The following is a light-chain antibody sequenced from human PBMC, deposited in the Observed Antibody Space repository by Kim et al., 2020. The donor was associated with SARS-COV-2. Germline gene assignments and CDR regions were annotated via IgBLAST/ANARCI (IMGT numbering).Light chain of an antibody. Sequence: GQSITISCTVTSSDVGGYNYVSWYQQHPGKAPKLMIYDVTKWPSGVSSRFSGSKSGNTASLTISGLQAEDEADYYCSSYTSSSTWVFGGGTQLTVL. CDR3: SSYTSSSTWV. CDR1: SSDVGGYNY. J-gene: IGLJ3*02. V-gene: IGLV2-14*03. CDR2: DVT.